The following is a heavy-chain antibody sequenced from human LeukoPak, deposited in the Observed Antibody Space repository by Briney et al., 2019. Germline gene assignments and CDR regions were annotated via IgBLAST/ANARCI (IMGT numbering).Heavy chain of an antibody. V-gene: IGHV4-4*02. D-gene: IGHD3-10*01. CDR1: GGSISSSNW. Sequence: SETLSLTCAVSGGSISSSNWWSWVRQPPGKGLEWIGEIYHSGSTNYNPSLKSRVTISVDKSKNQFSLKLSSVTAADTAVYYCATVTSYYGSVDYWGQGTLVTVSS. J-gene: IGHJ4*02. CDR3: ATVTSYYGSVDY. CDR2: IYHSGST.